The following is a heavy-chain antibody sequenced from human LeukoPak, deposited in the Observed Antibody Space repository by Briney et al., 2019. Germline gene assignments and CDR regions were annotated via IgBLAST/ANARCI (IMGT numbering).Heavy chain of an antibody. Sequence: ASVKVSCKAPGYTFTGYYMHWVRQAPGQGLEWMGWINPNSGGTNYAQKFQGRVTMTRDTSISTAYMELSRLRSDDTAVYYCASADGYNFSGFDYWGQGTLVTVSS. J-gene: IGHJ4*02. CDR1: GYTFTGYY. CDR3: ASADGYNFSGFDY. CDR2: INPNSGGT. V-gene: IGHV1-2*02. D-gene: IGHD5-24*01.